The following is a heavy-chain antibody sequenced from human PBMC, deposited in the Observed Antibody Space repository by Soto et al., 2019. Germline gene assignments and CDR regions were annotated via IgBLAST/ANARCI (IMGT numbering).Heavy chain of an antibody. J-gene: IGHJ6*02. V-gene: IGHV3-48*02. Sequence: GGSLRLSCTASGFIFSSYSMNWVRQAPGKGLEWVSYIGSGSSSIYYADSVKGRFTISRDNAKNSLYLQMNSLRDEDTAIYYCAREYPSYDFWSDYSGMDVWGQGTTVTVSS. D-gene: IGHD3-3*01. CDR1: GFIFSSYS. CDR2: IGSGSSSI. CDR3: AREYPSYDFWSDYSGMDV.